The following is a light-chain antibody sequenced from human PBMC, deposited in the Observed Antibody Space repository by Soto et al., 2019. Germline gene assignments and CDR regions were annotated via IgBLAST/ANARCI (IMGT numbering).Light chain of an antibody. CDR2: DVS. Sequence: QSVLTQPASLSGSPGQSITISCTGTSSDVGGYNYVSWYQQHPGKAPKLMIYDVSNRPSGVSNRFSGSKSGNTASLTISGLQAEDEADYYCSSYTSSSTLGVFGGGTKVTVL. CDR1: SSDVGGYNY. CDR3: SSYTSSSTLGV. V-gene: IGLV2-14*01. J-gene: IGLJ2*01.